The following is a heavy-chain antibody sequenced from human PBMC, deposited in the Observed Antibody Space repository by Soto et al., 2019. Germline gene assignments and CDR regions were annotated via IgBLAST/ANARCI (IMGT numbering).Heavy chain of an antibody. J-gene: IGHJ4*02. Sequence: QVQLVESGGGLVKPGGSLRLSCAASGFTFSDYHMSWIRQAPGKGLEWVSYITSSNTYTDYADSVKGRFTISRDNAKNSLVLQVNSLRAEDTAVYYCAKDAPGGDYVWGQGTLVTVSS. D-gene: IGHD4-17*01. CDR2: ITSSNTYT. CDR3: AKDAPGGDYV. CDR1: GFTFSDYH. V-gene: IGHV3-11*06.